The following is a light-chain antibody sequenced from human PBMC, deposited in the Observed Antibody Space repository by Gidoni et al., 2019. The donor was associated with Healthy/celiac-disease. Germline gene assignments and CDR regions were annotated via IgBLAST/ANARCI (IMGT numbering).Light chain of an antibody. Sequence: DLQMTPSPSTLSASVGDRVTITCRASQSISSWLSWYQQKPGKAPKLLIYKASSLASGVPSRFSGSGSGTEFTLTISSLQPDDFATYYCQQYNSYSITFGQGTRLEIK. CDR2: KAS. CDR3: QQYNSYSIT. J-gene: IGKJ5*01. CDR1: QSISSW. V-gene: IGKV1-5*03.